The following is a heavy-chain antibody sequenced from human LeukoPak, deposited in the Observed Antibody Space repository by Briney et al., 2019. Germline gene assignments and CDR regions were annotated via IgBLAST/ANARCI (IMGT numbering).Heavy chain of an antibody. D-gene: IGHD3-3*01. CDR3: ARTPYYDFWSGYYHYWYFDL. Sequence: SETLSLTCTVSGGSISSGSYYWSWIRQPAGKGLEWIGRIYTSGSTNYNPSLKSRVTISVDTSKNQFSLKLRSVTAADTAVYYCARTPYYDFWSGYYHYWYFDLWGRGTLVTVSS. CDR2: IYTSGST. CDR1: GGSISSGSYY. J-gene: IGHJ2*01. V-gene: IGHV4-61*02.